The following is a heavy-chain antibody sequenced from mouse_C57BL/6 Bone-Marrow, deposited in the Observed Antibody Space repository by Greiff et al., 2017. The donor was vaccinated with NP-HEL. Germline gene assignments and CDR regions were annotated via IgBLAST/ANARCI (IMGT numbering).Heavy chain of an antibody. Sequence: VQLQQPGPELVKPGASVKISCKASGYSFTDYNMHWVKQSHGKSLEWIGVINPNYGTTSYNQKFKGKATLTVDQSSSTAYMQLNSLTSEASAVYNCESSSTTVPPRDAMDYWGQGTSVTVAS. V-gene: IGHV1-39*01. CDR2: INPNYGTT. CDR1: GYSFTDYN. D-gene: IGHD1-1*01. CDR3: ESSSTTVPPRDAMDY. J-gene: IGHJ4*01.